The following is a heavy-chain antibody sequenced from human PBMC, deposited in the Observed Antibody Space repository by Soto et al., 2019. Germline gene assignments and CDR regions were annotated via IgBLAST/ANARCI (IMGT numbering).Heavy chain of an antibody. D-gene: IGHD6-13*01. V-gene: IGHV3-23*01. J-gene: IGHJ4*02. CDR2: ISSTGGTA. CDR3: VKDRWNVAAAEAFDS. Sequence: VQLLDSGGGLVQPGGSLRLSCAASGFTFSSYAMGWVRQAPGKGLEWVSGISSTGGTADYADSVKGRFTISRDNSRNQMNLQMRSLRADDTAIYYCVKDRWNVAAAEAFDSWGQGTLVTVSS. CDR1: GFTFSSYA.